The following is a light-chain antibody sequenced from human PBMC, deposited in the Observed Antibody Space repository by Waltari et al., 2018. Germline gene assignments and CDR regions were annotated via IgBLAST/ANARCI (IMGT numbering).Light chain of an antibody. V-gene: IGKV1-5*01. CDR3: QHYNNYS. J-gene: IGKJ1*01. CDR2: DAS. Sequence: DIHMTQSPSTLSASVGDRVTITCRASPSIRSWLAWYQQKPGKAPKVLIYDASTLGRGVSSRFSGSGSGTEFTLTINGLQPDDFATYYCQHYNNYSFGQGTRVEIK. CDR1: PSIRSW.